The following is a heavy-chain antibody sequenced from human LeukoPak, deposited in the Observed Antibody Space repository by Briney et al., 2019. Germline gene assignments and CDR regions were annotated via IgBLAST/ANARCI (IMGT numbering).Heavy chain of an antibody. V-gene: IGHV4-39*07. J-gene: IGHJ6*03. Sequence: PSETLSLTCTVSGGSISSSSYYWGWIRQPPGKGLEWIGSIYYSGSTYYNPSLKSRVTISVDTSKNQFSLKLSSVTAADTAVYYCARDKVGGGWAARRGYYYYMDVWGKGTTVTVSS. D-gene: IGHD6-6*01. CDR1: GGSISSSSYY. CDR3: ARDKVGGGWAARRGYYYYMDV. CDR2: IYYSGST.